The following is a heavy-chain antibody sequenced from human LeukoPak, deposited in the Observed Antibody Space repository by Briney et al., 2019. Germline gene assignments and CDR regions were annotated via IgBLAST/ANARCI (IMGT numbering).Heavy chain of an antibody. CDR1: GFIFDNFG. Sequence: QAGGSLRLSCAASGFIFDNFGMTWVRQAAGKGLEWVSRISASGHSTTYADSVKGRITISRDNSKNTLFLQVRSLRDDDTAVYYCARVDNMVRGIIAYWGQGTLVTVSS. CDR2: ISASGHST. J-gene: IGHJ4*02. D-gene: IGHD3-10*01. V-gene: IGHV3-23*01. CDR3: ARVDNMVRGIIAY.